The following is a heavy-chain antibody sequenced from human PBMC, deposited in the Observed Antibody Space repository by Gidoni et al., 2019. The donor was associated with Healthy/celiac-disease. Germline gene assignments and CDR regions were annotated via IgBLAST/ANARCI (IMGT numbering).Heavy chain of an antibody. V-gene: IGHV3-33*01. CDR3: ARVVADSSGWCVDY. CDR2: IWYDGSNK. J-gene: IGHJ4*02. Sequence: QVQLVESGGGVVQPGRSLRLSCAASGFTFSSYGMHWVRQAPGKGLEWVAVIWYDGSNKYYADSVKGRFTISRDNSKNTLYLQMNSLRAEDTAVYYCARVVADSSGWCVDYWGQGTLVTVSS. CDR1: GFTFSSYG. D-gene: IGHD6-19*01.